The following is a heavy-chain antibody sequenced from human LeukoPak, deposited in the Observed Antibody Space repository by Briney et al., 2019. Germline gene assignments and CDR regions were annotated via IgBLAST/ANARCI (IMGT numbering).Heavy chain of an antibody. J-gene: IGHJ4*02. Sequence: GGSLRLSGAASGFTFTSYSMNWVRQAPGKGLEWVSTISGGGGSTYYADSVKGRFTISRDNSKNTLYLQVNSLRAEDTAVYYCAKGGKWDVTPFDYWGQGTLVTVSS. CDR3: AKGGKWDVTPFDY. CDR2: ISGGGGST. D-gene: IGHD1-26*01. CDR1: GFTFTSYS. V-gene: IGHV3-23*01.